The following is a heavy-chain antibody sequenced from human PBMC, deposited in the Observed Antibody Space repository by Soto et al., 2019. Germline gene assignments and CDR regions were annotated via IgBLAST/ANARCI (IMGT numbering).Heavy chain of an antibody. CDR3: ARGGSGYTWFNEF. D-gene: IGHD3-22*01. J-gene: IGHJ4*02. Sequence: SVKVSCKASGGLFSSYPISWVRQVPGQGLEWMGGIIPVFQTAYYTQRFQGRVTITADESTNTAYIELSSLRSEDTAIYYCARGGSGYTWFNEFWGQGTLVTVSS. V-gene: IGHV1-69*13. CDR2: IIPVFQTA. CDR1: GGLFSSYP.